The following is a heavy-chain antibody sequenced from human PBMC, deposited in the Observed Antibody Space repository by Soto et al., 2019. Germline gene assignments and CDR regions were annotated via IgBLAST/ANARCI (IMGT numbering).Heavy chain of an antibody. CDR1: GDSIGTDGYY. J-gene: IGHJ5*02. D-gene: IGHD3-3*01. Sequence: QVQLQESGPGLVKPSHTLSLTCAVSGDSIGTDGYYWSWIRQVPGKGLEWIGHMYYSGSTSYNPSLQSRVPISGDTSKNQFSLSLTSVTAADTAVYFCARGGVLRFLKWFPGGWLDPWGQGTLVSVSS. V-gene: IGHV4-31*11. CDR3: ARGGVLRFLKWFPGGWLDP. CDR2: MYYSGST.